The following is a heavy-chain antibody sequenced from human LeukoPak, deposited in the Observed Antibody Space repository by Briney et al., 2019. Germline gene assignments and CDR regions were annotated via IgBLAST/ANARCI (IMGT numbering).Heavy chain of an antibody. V-gene: IGHV3-15*01. Sequence: GGSLRLSCAASGFTFSNAWMSWVRQAPGKGLEWVGRIKSKTDGGTTDYAAPVKGRFTISRDDSKNTLYLQMNSLKTEDTAVYYCARDQMYCSGGSCYPLYFDYWGQGTLVTVSS. CDR1: GFTFSNAW. J-gene: IGHJ4*02. CDR2: IKSKTDGGTT. D-gene: IGHD2-15*01. CDR3: ARDQMYCSGGSCYPLYFDY.